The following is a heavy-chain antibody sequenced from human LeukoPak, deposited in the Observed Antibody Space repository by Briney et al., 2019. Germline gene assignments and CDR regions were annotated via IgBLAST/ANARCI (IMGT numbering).Heavy chain of an antibody. CDR1: GFTFSSYT. J-gene: IGHJ4*02. D-gene: IGHD3-9*01. Sequence: GGSLRLSCAASGFTFSSYTMQWVRQAPGKGLEWVSSISSSSSDIYYADSLKGRFTISRDNAKNSLYLQMDSLRAEDTAVYYCAREDYDILDYWGQGTLVTVSS. V-gene: IGHV3-21*01. CDR3: AREDYDILDY. CDR2: ISSSSSDI.